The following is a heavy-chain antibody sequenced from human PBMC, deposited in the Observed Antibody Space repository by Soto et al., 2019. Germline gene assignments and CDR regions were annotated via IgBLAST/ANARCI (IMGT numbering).Heavy chain of an antibody. CDR1: GGSISSSSYY. CDR2: IYYSGSN. CDR3: ARTDGPEQWLAWFDP. Sequence: PSETLSLTCTVSGGSISSSSYYWGWIRQPPGKGLEWIGSIYYSGSNYYNPSLKSRVTISVDKSKNQFSLKLSSVTAADTAVYYCARTDGPEQWLAWFDPWGQGTLVTVSS. J-gene: IGHJ5*02. V-gene: IGHV4-39*07. D-gene: IGHD6-19*01.